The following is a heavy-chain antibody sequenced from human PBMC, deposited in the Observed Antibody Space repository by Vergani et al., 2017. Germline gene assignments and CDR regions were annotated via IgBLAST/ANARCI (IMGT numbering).Heavy chain of an antibody. CDR1: GGSISSGGYY. D-gene: IGHD3-9*01. V-gene: IGHV4-31*01. CDR3: ARAKAHYDILTGYPYYYYGMDV. CDR2: IYPGDSDT. J-gene: IGHJ6*02. Sequence: QVQLQESGPGLVKPSQTLSLTCTVSGGSISSGGYYWSWIRQHPGKGLEWMGIIYPGDSDTRYSPSFQGQVTIPADKSISTAYLQWSSLKASDTAMYYCARAKAHYDILTGYPYYYYGMDVWGQGTTVTVSS.